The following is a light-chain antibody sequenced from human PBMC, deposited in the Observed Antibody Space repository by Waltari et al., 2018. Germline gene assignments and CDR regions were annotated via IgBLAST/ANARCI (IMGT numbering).Light chain of an antibody. J-gene: IGLJ3*02. V-gene: IGLV2-14*01. CDR1: SSDVGAFNY. Sequence: QSALTQPASVSGSPGQSITISCTGTSSDVGAFNYVSLYQQHPAKAPKLKIYEVSNRPSGVSYGFSGPKSGNTASLTISGLQAEDEADYYCNSYATNSARVFGGGTKLTVL. CDR3: NSYATNSARV. CDR2: EVS.